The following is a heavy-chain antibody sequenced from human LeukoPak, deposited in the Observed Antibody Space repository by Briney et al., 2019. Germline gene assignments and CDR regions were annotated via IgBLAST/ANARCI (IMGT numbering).Heavy chain of an antibody. D-gene: IGHD6-13*01. V-gene: IGHV3-53*01. CDR2: IYSGGRT. J-gene: IGHJ6*02. Sequence: PGGSLRLSCVASEFTVSSNYMSWVREAPGKGVQWVSVIYSGGRTYYADSVKGRFTISRDNSKNTLYLQMNSLGAEDTAVYYCARPWSSSGNQEAFNYYYYGMDVWGQGTTVTVSS. CDR3: ARPWSSSGNQEAFNYYYYGMDV. CDR1: EFTVSSNY.